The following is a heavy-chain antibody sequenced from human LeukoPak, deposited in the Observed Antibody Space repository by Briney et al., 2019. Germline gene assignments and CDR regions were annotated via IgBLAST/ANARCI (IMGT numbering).Heavy chain of an antibody. CDR2: IRYDGTNK. J-gene: IGHJ4*02. V-gene: IGHV3-30*02. D-gene: IGHD7-27*01. Sequence: GGSLRLSCAASGFTFSSYAMHWVRQAPGKGLEWVTFIRYDGTNKYYADSLKGRFTISRDNSKNTLYLQMNSLRAEDTAVYYCASFLTRGALDYWGQGTLVTVSS. CDR1: GFTFSSYA. CDR3: ASFLTRGALDY.